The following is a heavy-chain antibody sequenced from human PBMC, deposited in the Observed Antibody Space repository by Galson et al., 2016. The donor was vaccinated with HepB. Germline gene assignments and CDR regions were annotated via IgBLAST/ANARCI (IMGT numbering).Heavy chain of an antibody. CDR1: GFTVSNNY. V-gene: IGHV3-53*01. CDR3: ATHARGYD. D-gene: IGHD5-12*01. Sequence: SLRLSCAASGFTVSNNYMTWVRRAPGRGLEWVSGIYSGGNTVYAHSVRGRFTISRDSSNNTLYLLMNSLRAEDTAVYYCATHARGYDWGQGTLVTVSS. J-gene: IGHJ4*02. CDR2: IYSGGNT.